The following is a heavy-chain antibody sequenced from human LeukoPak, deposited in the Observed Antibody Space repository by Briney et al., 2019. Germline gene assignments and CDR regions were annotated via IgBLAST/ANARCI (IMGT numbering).Heavy chain of an antibody. V-gene: IGHV3-30*18. Sequence: GGSLRLSCVASGFIFNTHGMHWVRQAPGKGLEWVAFISFDGAIEDYVDSVKGRFTISRDNSKDMLYMQMDSLRVVDTAVYYCAKDRWSYVLDCWGQGSLVIVSA. D-gene: IGHD3-10*01. CDR3: AKDRWSYVLDC. J-gene: IGHJ4*02. CDR1: GFIFNTHG. CDR2: ISFDGAIE.